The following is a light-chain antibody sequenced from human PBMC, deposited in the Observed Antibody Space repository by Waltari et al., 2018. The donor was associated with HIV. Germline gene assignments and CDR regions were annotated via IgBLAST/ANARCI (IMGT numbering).Light chain of an antibody. V-gene: IGLV2-23*02. Sequence: QSALTQPASVSGSPGQSITISCPGTSSAVGSYNLVPWYQQHPGKAPKLMIYEVNKRPSGVSNRFSGSKSGNTASLTISGLQAEDEGYYYCCSYAGRITSVVFGGGTKLTVL. CDR2: EVN. CDR1: SSAVGSYNL. CDR3: CSYAGRITSVV. J-gene: IGLJ2*01.